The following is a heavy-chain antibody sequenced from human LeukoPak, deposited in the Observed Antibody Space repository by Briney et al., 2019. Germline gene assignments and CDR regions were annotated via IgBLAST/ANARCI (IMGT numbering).Heavy chain of an antibody. CDR3: ARDRSSMSTVITTGKAGFDP. CDR1: EFTFSNYW. V-gene: IGHV3-7*01. J-gene: IGHJ5*02. CDR2: IKHDGAEK. D-gene: IGHD3-16*01. Sequence: GGSLRLSCAASEFTFSNYWMNWVRQAPGKGLEWVANIKHDGAEKYYVDSVRGRFTISRDNAKNSLYLQMNSLRAEDTAVYHCARDRSSMSTVITTGKAGFDPWGQGTLVTVSS.